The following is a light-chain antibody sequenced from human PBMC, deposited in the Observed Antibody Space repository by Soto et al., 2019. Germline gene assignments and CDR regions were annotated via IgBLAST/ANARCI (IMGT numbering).Light chain of an antibody. V-gene: IGLV2-14*01. Sequence: QSALTQPASVSASPGQSIAISCSGTSSDVGAYDYVSWYQHHPGKAPKLIIYEVTYRPSGVSNRFSASKYGNTASLTISGLQAEDEADYYCSSYTRSSTYVFGTGTKVTIL. CDR3: SSYTRSSTYV. J-gene: IGLJ1*01. CDR1: SSDVGAYDY. CDR2: EVT.